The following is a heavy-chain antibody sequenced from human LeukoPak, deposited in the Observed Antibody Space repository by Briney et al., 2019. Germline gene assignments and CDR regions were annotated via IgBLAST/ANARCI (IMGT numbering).Heavy chain of an antibody. CDR1: GYSFTSYW. D-gene: IGHD3-3*01. V-gene: IGHV5-51*01. J-gene: IGHJ3*02. CDR3: ARARSDFWSGYSGKAFDI. CDR2: IYPGDSDT. Sequence: GESLKISCKGSGYSFTSYWIGWVRQMPGKGLEWMGIIYPGDSDTRYSPSFQGQVTISADKSISTAYLQWSSLKASATAMYYCARARSDFWSGYSGKAFDIWGQGTMVTVSS.